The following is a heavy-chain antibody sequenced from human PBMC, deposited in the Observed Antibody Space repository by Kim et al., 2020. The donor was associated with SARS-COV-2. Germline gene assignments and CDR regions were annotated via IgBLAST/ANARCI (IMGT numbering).Heavy chain of an antibody. J-gene: IGHJ6*02. V-gene: IGHV4-4*02. Sequence: SETLSLTCAVSGGSISSSYWWTWVRQPPGKGLEWIGEIYHSGSTNYNPSFKSRVTISVDKSKNQFYLKLRSVTAADTAVFYCARARYYDSGSYAVYGMDVWGQGTTVTVSS. CDR2: IYHSGST. CDR3: ARARYYDSGSYAVYGMDV. CDR1: GGSISSSYW. D-gene: IGHD3-10*01.